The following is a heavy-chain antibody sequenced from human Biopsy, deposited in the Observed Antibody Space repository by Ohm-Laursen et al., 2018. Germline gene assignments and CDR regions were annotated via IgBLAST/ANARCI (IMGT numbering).Heavy chain of an antibody. V-gene: IGHV1-2*02. CDR1: GYTFTDYF. J-gene: IGHJ3*01. CDR3: ARDIMNPIGGLVARSGVFDV. Sequence: GSSVKVSCKASGYTFTDYFLHWVRQAPGQGPEWMGWISPSSGGTNYAQKFQGRVTMIRDTSATTGYMELSSLRSDDTAVYYCARDIMNPIGGLVARSGVFDVWGQGTMVTVSS. CDR2: ISPSSGGT. D-gene: IGHD3-16*02.